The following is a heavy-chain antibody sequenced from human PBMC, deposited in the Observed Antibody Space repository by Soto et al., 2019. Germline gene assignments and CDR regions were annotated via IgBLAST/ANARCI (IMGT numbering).Heavy chain of an antibody. CDR3: ARVRSSGDSLGY. J-gene: IGHJ4*02. Sequence: QVQLQESGPGLVKPSETLSLTCTVSGGSVSSGSYYWSWIRQPPGKGLEWIGYIHYSGSTNYNPSLKSRVTISVDTSKNQFSLKLSSVTAADTAVYYCARVRSSGDSLGYWGQGTLVTVSS. CDR1: GGSVSSGSYY. CDR2: IHYSGST. V-gene: IGHV4-61*01. D-gene: IGHD3-22*01.